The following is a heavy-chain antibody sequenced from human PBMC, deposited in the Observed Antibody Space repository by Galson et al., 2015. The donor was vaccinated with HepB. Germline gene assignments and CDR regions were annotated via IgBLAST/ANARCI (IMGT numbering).Heavy chain of an antibody. V-gene: IGHV3-23*01. CDR1: GFTFSGYA. Sequence: SLRLSCAASGFTFSGYAMSWARQAPGKGLEWVSSINGYGGSTYYAASVKGRFTISRDNSKNTLYLRMNSLRAEDTAVYYCETDGYNFDYWGQGTLVTVSS. CDR2: INGYGGST. J-gene: IGHJ4*02. D-gene: IGHD5-24*01. CDR3: ETDGYNFDY.